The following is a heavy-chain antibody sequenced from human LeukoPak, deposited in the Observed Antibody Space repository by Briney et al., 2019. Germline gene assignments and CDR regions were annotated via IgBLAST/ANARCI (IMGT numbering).Heavy chain of an antibody. V-gene: IGHV4-39*01. D-gene: IGHD4/OR15-4a*01. CDR2: IYYSGST. CDR3: ASLTLDYDAPDY. J-gene: IGHJ4*02. CDR1: GGSISSSSYY. Sequence: PSETLSLTCTVSGGSISSSSYYWGWIRQPPGKGLEWIGSIYYSGSTYYNPSLKSRVTISVDTSKNQFSLKLSSVTAADTAVYYCASLTLDYDAPDYWGQGTLVTVSS.